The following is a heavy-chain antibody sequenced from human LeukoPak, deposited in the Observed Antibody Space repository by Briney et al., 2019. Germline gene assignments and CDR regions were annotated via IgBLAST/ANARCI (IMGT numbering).Heavy chain of an antibody. J-gene: IGHJ4*02. CDR2: IYHSGKT. CDR3: ASLRERSYYARGFDY. V-gene: IGHV4-39*01. CDR1: GGSISSSSYY. D-gene: IGHD1-26*01. Sequence: SETLSLTCTVSGGSISSSSYYWGWIRQPPGKGLEWIGSIYHSGKTYYNPSLKSRVTISVETSKNQFSLKLSSMTAADTAVYYCASLRERSYYARGFDYWGQGTLVTVSS.